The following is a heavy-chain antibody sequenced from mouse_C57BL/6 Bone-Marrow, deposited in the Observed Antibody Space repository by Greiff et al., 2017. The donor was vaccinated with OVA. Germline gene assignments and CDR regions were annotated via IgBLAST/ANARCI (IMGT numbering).Heavy chain of an antibody. D-gene: IGHD5-1-1*01. V-gene: IGHV1-18*01. J-gene: IGHJ4*01. CDR2: INPNNGGT. Sequence: EVQLQQSGPELVKPGASVKIPCKASGYTFTDYNMDWVKQSHGKSLEWIGDINPNNGGTIYNQKFKGKATLTVDKSSSTAYMELRSLTSEDTAVYYCARRNIYYAMDYWGQGTSVTVSS. CDR1: GYTFTDYN. CDR3: ARRNIYYAMDY.